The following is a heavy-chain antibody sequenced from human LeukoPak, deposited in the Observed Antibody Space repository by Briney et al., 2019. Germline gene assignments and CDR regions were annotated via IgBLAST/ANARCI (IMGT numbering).Heavy chain of an antibody. CDR1: GFTFSNAW. Sequence: GGSLRLSCAASGFTFSNAWMSWVRQAPGKGLEWVGRIKSKTDGGTTDYAAPVKGRFTISRDDSKNTLYLQMNSLKTEDTAVYYCTTDQQGYDILTGYSYYYYGMDVWGQGTTVTVSS. CDR2: IKSKTDGGTT. CDR3: TTDQQGYDILTGYSYYYYGMDV. D-gene: IGHD3-9*01. V-gene: IGHV3-15*01. J-gene: IGHJ6*02.